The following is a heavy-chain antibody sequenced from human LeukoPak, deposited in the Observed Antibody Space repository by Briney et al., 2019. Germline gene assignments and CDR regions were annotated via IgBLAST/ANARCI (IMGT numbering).Heavy chain of an antibody. CDR2: ISSSSSYI. CDR3: AKDTHRLGSSWFDY. V-gene: IGHV3-21*04. Sequence: GGSLRLSCAASGFTFISYSMNGVRQAPGRGLEGVPSISSSSSYIYYADSVKGRFTISRDNAKNSLYLQMNSLRAEDTAVYYCAKDTHRLGSSWFDYWGQGTLVTVSS. CDR1: GFTFISYS. J-gene: IGHJ4*02. D-gene: IGHD6-13*01.